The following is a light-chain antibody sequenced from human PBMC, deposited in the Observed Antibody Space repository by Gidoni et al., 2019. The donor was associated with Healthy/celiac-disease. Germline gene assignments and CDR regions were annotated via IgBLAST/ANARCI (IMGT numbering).Light chain of an antibody. CDR1: QSISSY. V-gene: IGKV1-39*01. CDR3: QQSYSTPT. Sequence: DIQMTQSPSSLSASVGDRVTITCRASQSISSYLNWYQQKPGKAPKLLKPRFSGSGSGTDFTLTISSLQPEDFATYYCQQSYSTPTFGQGTKLEIK. J-gene: IGKJ2*01.